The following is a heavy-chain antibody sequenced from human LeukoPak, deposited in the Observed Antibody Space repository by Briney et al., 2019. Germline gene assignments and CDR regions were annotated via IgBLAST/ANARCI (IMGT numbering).Heavy chain of an antibody. V-gene: IGHV3-9*01. CDR1: GFTFDDYA. Sequence: GGSLRLSCAASGFTFDDYAMHWVRQAPGKGLEWVSGISWNSGSIGYADSVKGRFTISRDNAKNSLYLQMNSLRAGDTALYYCAKVGDTVTTQTDWGQGTLVTVSS. D-gene: IGHD4-17*01. CDR3: AKVGDTVTTQTD. J-gene: IGHJ4*02. CDR2: ISWNSGSI.